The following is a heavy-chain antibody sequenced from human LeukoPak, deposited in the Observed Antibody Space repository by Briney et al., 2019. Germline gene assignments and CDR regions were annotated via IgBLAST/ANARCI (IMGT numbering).Heavy chain of an antibody. D-gene: IGHD6-19*01. CDR3: AGGAVAATYFDY. CDR2: IYTSGST. CDR1: GDSISNYY. Sequence: SETLSLTCTVSGDSISNYYWSWIRQPAGKGLEWIGRIYTSGSTNYNPSLKSRVTMSVDTSKNQFSLKLSSVTAADTAVYYCAGGAVAATYFDYWGQGTLVTVSS. J-gene: IGHJ4*02. V-gene: IGHV4-4*07.